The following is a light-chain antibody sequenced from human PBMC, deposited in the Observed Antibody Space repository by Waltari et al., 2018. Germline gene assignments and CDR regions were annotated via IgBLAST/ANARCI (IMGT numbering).Light chain of an antibody. V-gene: IGKV3-11*01. J-gene: IGKJ3*01. Sequence: EIVLTQSPATLSLSPGERATLSCRASQSVSKYLAWYQQKPGQAPRLLIYDASNRATGIPARFSXSGSGTDFXXTXSSLXPXXXAXYXXXXXXXXPPXTFG. CDR2: DAS. CDR3: XXXXXXPPXT. CDR1: QSVSKY.